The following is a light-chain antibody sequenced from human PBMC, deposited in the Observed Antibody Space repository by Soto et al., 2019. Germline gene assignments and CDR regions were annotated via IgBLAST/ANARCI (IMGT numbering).Light chain of an antibody. Sequence: QSALTQPASVSGSPGQSITISCTGTSSDVGSTFNYVSWYQHHPGKAPRLIMSDVNHRPSGVSDRFSGSKSGNTASLTISGLQAEDEADYFCSAYSTGSTPVLFVGGTKLTVL. CDR1: SSDVGSTFNY. CDR3: SAYSTGSTPVL. J-gene: IGLJ3*02. V-gene: IGLV2-14*03. CDR2: DVN.